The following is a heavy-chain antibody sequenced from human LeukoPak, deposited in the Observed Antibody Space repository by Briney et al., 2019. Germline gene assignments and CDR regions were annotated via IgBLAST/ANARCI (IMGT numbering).Heavy chain of an antibody. CDR2: IYHSGRT. D-gene: IGHD6-13*01. V-gene: IGHV4-38-2*02. J-gene: IGHJ5*02. CDR1: GYSISSGYY. CDR3: ARGWGNSSSWYVLPNWFDP. Sequence: PSETLSLTCTVSGYSISSGYYWGWIRQPPGKGLEWIGSIYHSGRTFYNPSLKSRVTISVDTSKNQFSLKLSSVTAADTAVYYCARGWGNSSSWYVLPNWFDPWGQGTLVTVSS.